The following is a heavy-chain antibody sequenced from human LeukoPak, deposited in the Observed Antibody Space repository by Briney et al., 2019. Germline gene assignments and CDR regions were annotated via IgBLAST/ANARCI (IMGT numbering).Heavy chain of an antibody. V-gene: IGHV3-30*03. J-gene: IGHJ6*02. CDR1: GFNFKLSA. CDR2: ISYDESNK. D-gene: IGHD2-15*01. Sequence: PGGSLRLSCAASGFNFKLSAMSWGRQAPGKGLEWVGVISYDESNKYYADSVRGRFTISRDKSKNTLYLLMNSLRAEDTAVYYCARDVVPFYYYGMDVWGQGTTVTVSS. CDR3: ARDVVPFYYYGMDV.